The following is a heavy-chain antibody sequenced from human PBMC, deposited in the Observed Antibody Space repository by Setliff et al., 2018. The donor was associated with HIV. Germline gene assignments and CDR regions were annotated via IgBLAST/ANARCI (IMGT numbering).Heavy chain of an antibody. J-gene: IGHJ4*02. CDR3: AREYDVLLWIGSQYGRSNLDS. CDR1: GTFSSSA. D-gene: IGHD3-10*01. V-gene: IGHV1-69*01. Sequence: GTFSSSAINWVRQAPGQGLEWMGGIIPKFGTPTYAQKFQGRVTITADLSTSTAYMELSSLRSEDTAVYYCAREYDVLLWIGSQYGRSNLDSWGQGTPVTVSS. CDR2: IIPKFGTP.